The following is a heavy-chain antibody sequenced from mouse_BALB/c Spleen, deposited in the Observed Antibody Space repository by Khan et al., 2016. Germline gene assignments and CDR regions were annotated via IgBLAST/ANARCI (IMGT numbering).Heavy chain of an antibody. CDR3: AGDSYYFDY. CDR2: ISYDGSN. Sequence: EVQLQESGPGLVKPSQSLSLTCSVTGYSITSGYYWNLIRQFPGNKLEWMGYISYDGSNNYNPSLKNRISITRDTSKNQFFLKLNSVTTEDTATYYCAGDSYYFDYWGQGTTLTVSS. V-gene: IGHV3-6*02. J-gene: IGHJ2*01. CDR1: GYSITSGYY.